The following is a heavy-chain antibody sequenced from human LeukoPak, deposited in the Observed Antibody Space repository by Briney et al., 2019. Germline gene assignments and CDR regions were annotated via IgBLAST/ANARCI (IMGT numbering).Heavy chain of an antibody. J-gene: IGHJ4*02. CDR2: IDPSDSYT. V-gene: IGHV5-10-1*01. CDR1: GYSFTSYW. CDR3: ARLVYSSRWYSLGDY. D-gene: IGHD6-19*01. Sequence: KPGESLKITCKGSGYSFTSYWISWVRQMPGKGLEWMGRIDPSDSYTNYSPSFQGHVTISADKPISTAYLQWSSLKASDTAMYYCARLVYSSRWYSLGDYWGQGTLVTVSS.